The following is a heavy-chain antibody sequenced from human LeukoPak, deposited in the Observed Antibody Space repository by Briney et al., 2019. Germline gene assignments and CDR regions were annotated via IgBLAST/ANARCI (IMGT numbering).Heavy chain of an antibody. J-gene: IGHJ5*02. CDR3: ARDSYSWFDP. CDR1: GGSISSYY. Sequence: SETLSLTCTVSGGSISSYYWSWIRQPPGKGLEWIGYIYYSGSTNYNPSLKSRDTISVDTSKNQFSLKLRSVTAADTAVYYCARDSYSWFDPWGQGTLVTVSS. V-gene: IGHV4-59*01. CDR2: IYYSGST.